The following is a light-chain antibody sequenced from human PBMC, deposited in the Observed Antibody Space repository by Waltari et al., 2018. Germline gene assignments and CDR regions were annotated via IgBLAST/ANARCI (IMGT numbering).Light chain of an antibody. CDR1: ESLSSSY. CDR2: RTS. CDR3: QQHGSTPWT. V-gene: IGKV3-20*01. Sequence: ENVLTQSPDTLSLSPGERATLSCRASESLSSSYLAWYQQKPGQSPRLLMYRTSNRATGIPDRFSGSGSGTDFTLTISRLEPEDFAVYYCQQHGSTPWTFGQGTKVEIK. J-gene: IGKJ1*01.